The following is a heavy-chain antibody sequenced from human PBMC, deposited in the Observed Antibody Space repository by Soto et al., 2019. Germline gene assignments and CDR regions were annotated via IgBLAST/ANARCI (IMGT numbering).Heavy chain of an antibody. CDR1: GGSISSGDYY. Sequence: SETLSLTCTVSGGSISSGDYYWSWIRQPPGKGLEWIGYIYYSGSTYYNPSLKSRVTISVDTSKNQFSLKLSSVTAADTAVYYCARNYYDSSGYPYFMDVWGQGTTVTVSS. CDR3: ARNYYDSSGYPYFMDV. CDR2: IYYSGST. J-gene: IGHJ6*02. D-gene: IGHD3-22*01. V-gene: IGHV4-30-4*01.